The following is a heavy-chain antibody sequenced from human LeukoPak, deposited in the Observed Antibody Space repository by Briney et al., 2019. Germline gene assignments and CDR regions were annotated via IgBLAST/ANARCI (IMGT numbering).Heavy chain of an antibody. J-gene: IGHJ4*02. CDR2: ISSSSSTI. V-gene: IGHV3-48*01. Sequence: PGGSLRLSCAASGFTFSSYSMNWVRQAPGKGLEWVSYISSSSSTIYYADSVKGRFTISRDNAKNSLYLQMNSLRAEDTALYYCAKDMRISMVRGVIFDYWGQGTLVTVSS. CDR3: AKDMRISMVRGVIFDY. D-gene: IGHD3-10*01. CDR1: GFTFSSYS.